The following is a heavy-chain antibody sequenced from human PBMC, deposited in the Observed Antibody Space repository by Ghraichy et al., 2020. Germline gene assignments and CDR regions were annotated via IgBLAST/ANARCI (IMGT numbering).Heavy chain of an antibody. V-gene: IGHV4-39*01. CDR2: IYYSGST. J-gene: IGHJ4*02. CDR3: ARHHDYYDSSGYYGPFDY. CDR1: GGSISSSSYY. Sequence: SETLSLTCTVSGGSISSSSYYWGWIRQPPGKGLEWIGSIYYSGSTYYNPSLKSRVTISVDTSKNQFSLKLSSVTAADTAVYYCARHHDYYDSSGYYGPFDYWGQGTLVTVSS. D-gene: IGHD3-22*01.